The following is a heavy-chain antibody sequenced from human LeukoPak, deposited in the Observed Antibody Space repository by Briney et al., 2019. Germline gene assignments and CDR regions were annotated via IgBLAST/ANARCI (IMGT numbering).Heavy chain of an antibody. CDR3: AMEVDTAMVDFDY. CDR2: IIPIFGTA. Sequence: SVKVSCKASGGTFSSYAISWVRQAPGQGLEWMGGIIPIFGTANYARKFQGRVTITADESTSTAYMELSSLRSEDTAVYYCAMEVDTAMVDFDYWGQGTLVTVSS. V-gene: IGHV1-69*13. D-gene: IGHD5-18*01. CDR1: GGTFSSYA. J-gene: IGHJ4*02.